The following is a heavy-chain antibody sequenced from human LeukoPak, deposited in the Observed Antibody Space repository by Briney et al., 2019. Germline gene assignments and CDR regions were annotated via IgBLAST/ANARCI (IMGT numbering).Heavy chain of an antibody. CDR2: INHSGST. J-gene: IGHJ4*02. Sequence: KASETLSLTCAVYGGSFSGYYWSWIRQPPGKGLEWIGEINHSGSTNYNPSLKSRVTISVDTSKNQFSLKLSSVTAADTAVYYCARMYYYDSSGTNHFDYWGQGTLVTVSS. CDR1: GGSFSGYY. CDR3: ARMYYYDSSGTNHFDY. D-gene: IGHD3-22*01. V-gene: IGHV4-34*01.